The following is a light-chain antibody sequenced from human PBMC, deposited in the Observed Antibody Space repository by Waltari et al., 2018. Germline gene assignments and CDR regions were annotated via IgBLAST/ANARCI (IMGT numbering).Light chain of an antibody. V-gene: IGLV3-25*03. CDR3: QSADSSGSYVV. Sequence: YQPRPGRAPLVVIYRDIWWPSGIPERCLGSTSGTTGTFTISGVQAEDEADYYWQSADSSGSYVVFGGGTKLTVL. J-gene: IGLJ3*02. CDR2: RDI.